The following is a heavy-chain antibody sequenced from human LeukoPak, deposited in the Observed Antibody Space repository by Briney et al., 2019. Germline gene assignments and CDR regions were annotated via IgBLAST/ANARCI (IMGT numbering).Heavy chain of an antibody. Sequence: GGSLRLSCAASGFTFDDYAMHWVRQAPGKGLEWVSGISWNSGSIGYADSVKGRFTISRDNTKNSLYLQMNSLRAEDTALYYCAKGLSYSYGEPFDYWSQGTLVTVSS. V-gene: IGHV3-9*01. CDR1: GFTFDDYA. D-gene: IGHD5-18*01. CDR3: AKGLSYSYGEPFDY. J-gene: IGHJ4*02. CDR2: ISWNSGSI.